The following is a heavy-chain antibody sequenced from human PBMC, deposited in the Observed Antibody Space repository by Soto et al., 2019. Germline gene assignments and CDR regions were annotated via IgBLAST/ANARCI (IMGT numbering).Heavy chain of an antibody. CDR2: IIPIFGTA. Sequence: QVQLVQSGAEVKKPGSLVKVSCKASGGTFSSYAISWVRQAPGQGLEWMGGIIPIFGTANYAQKFQGRVTITADESTSTAYMGLSSLRSEDTAVYYWARAQLAVAEWVYFQHWGQGTLVTVSS. J-gene: IGHJ1*01. V-gene: IGHV1-69*12. CDR3: ARAQLAVAEWVYFQH. D-gene: IGHD6-19*01. CDR1: GGTFSSYA.